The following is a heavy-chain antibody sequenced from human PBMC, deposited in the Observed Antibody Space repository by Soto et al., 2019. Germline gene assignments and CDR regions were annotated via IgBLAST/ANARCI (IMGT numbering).Heavy chain of an antibody. Sequence: QITLKESGPSLVNPTQTLTLTGTFSGFSLSTSGVGVGWICQPPGKALEWLALMYWDDDKRYGPSLKSRLTIAKDTSKNHVVLTMTNMDPVYTASYYCAHRWRGVGYSSAHRVRGCYCYYWGQGNPVTFSS. CDR2: MYWDDDK. CDR1: GFSLSTSGVG. J-gene: IGHJ4*02. CDR3: AHRWRGVGYSSAHRVRGCYCYY. D-gene: IGHD6-25*01. V-gene: IGHV2-5*05.